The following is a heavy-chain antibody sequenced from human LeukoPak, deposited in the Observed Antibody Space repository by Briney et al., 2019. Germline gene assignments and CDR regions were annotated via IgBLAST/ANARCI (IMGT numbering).Heavy chain of an antibody. V-gene: IGHV3-23*01. D-gene: IGHD2-2*01. CDR3: AKEASIVVVPAAILYDAFDI. CDR2: ISGSGGST. Sequence: GGSLRLSCAASGFTFSSYAMSWVRQAPGKGLEWVSAISGSGGSTYYADSVKGRFTISRDNSKNTLYLQMNSLRAEDTAVYYCAKEASIVVVPAAILYDAFDIWGQGIMVTVSS. J-gene: IGHJ3*02. CDR1: GFTFSSYA.